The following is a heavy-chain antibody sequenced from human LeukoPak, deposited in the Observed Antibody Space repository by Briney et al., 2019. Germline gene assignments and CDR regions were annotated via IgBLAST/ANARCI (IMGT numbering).Heavy chain of an antibody. Sequence: ASVKVSCKASGYTFTGYYMHWVRQAPGQGLEWMGWINPNSGGTNYAQKFQGRVTMTRDTSISTAYMELSRLRSDDTAIYYCARVGNIVVPDFDYWGQGTLVTVSS. J-gene: IGHJ4*02. V-gene: IGHV1-2*02. CDR1: GYTFTGYY. D-gene: IGHD2-15*01. CDR3: ARVGNIVVPDFDY. CDR2: INPNSGGT.